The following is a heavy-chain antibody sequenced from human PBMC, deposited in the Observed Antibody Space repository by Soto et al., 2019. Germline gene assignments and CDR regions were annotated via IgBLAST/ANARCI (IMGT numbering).Heavy chain of an antibody. J-gene: IGHJ5*02. CDR1: GFTFSSYA. CDR2: ISYDGSNK. Sequence: QVQLVESGGGVVQPGRSLRLSCAASGFTFSSYAMHWVRQAPGKWLEWVAVISYDGSNKYYADSVKGRFTISRDNSKNTLYLQMNSLRAEDTAVYYCARLGYCSGGSYAGGWFDPWGQGTLVTVSS. V-gene: IGHV3-30-3*01. D-gene: IGHD2-15*01. CDR3: ARLGYCSGGSYAGGWFDP.